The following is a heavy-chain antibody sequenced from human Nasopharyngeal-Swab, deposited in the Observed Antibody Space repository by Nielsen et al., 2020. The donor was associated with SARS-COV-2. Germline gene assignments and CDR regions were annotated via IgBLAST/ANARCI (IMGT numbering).Heavy chain of an antibody. CDR3: ARDEIVGYDYVWGTY. Sequence: GESLKISCAASGFTFSSYSVNWVRQAPGKGLEWVSSISSSSSYIYYADSVKGRFTISRDNAKNSLYLQMNSLRAEDTAVYYCARDEIVGYDYVWGTYWGQGTLVTVSS. CDR2: ISSSSSYI. CDR1: GFTFSSYS. J-gene: IGHJ4*02. V-gene: IGHV3-21*01. D-gene: IGHD3-16*01.